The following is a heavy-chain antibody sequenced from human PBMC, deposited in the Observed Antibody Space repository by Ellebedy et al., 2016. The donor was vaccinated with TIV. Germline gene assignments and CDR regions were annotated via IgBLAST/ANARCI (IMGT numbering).Heavy chain of an antibody. CDR3: TTPRNGDIH. D-gene: IGHD4-17*01. CDR1: GFTFSDYY. CDR2: TSGSGGST. Sequence: GESLKISCAASGFTFSDYYMSWVRQAPGKGLEWVSATSGSGGSTYYADSVKGRFTISRDNSKNTLYLQMDSLKTEDTAVYYCTTPRNGDIHWGQGTLVTVSS. J-gene: IGHJ4*02. V-gene: IGHV3-23*01.